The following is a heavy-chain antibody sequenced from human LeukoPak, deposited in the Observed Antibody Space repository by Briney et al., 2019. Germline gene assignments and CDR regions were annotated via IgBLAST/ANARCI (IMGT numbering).Heavy chain of an antibody. J-gene: IGHJ4*02. CDR2: INSDGSST. Sequence: GGSLRLSCAASGFTFSSYWMLWVRQAPGKGLVWVSRINSDGSSTSYADSARGRFTISRDNAKNTLYLQMNSLRAEDTAVYYCARVYYDSSGYPVVDYWGQGTLVTVSS. D-gene: IGHD3-22*01. V-gene: IGHV3-74*01. CDR3: ARVYYDSSGYPVVDY. CDR1: GFTFSSYW.